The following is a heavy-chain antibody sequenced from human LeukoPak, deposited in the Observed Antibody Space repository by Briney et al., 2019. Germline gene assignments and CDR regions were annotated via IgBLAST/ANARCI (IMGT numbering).Heavy chain of an antibody. V-gene: IGHV4-4*02. CDR3: ARDSLVGYYSLDY. D-gene: IGHD3-22*01. Sequence: SETLSLTCAVSGGSISSSNWWSWVRQPPGKGLEWIGNIYDSGSTYYNASLQSRVTISIDTSKNQFSLRLSSVTAADTAVYYCARDSLVGYYSLDYWGQGTLVTVSS. CDR1: GGSISSSNW. CDR2: IYDSGST. J-gene: IGHJ4*02.